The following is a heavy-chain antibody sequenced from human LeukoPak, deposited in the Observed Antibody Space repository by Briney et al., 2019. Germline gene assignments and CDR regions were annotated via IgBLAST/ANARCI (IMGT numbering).Heavy chain of an antibody. CDR2: TYYRSKWYN. Sequence: SQTLSLTCAISGDSVSSNSAAWNWIRQSPSRGLEWLGRTYYRSKWYNDYAVSVKSRITNNPDTSKNQFSLQLNSVTPEDTAVYYCARVYYYDSSGYYYPSGNWFDPWGQGTLVTVSS. D-gene: IGHD3-22*01. V-gene: IGHV6-1*01. J-gene: IGHJ5*02. CDR1: GDSVSSNSAA. CDR3: ARVYYYDSSGYYYPSGNWFDP.